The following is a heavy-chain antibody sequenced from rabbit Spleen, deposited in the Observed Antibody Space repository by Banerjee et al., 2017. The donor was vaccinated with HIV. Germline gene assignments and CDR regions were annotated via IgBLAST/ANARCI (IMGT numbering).Heavy chain of an antibody. J-gene: IGHJ2*01. D-gene: IGHD2-1*01. CDR3: ARDFYGDYGYDA. Sequence: QEQLEESGGDLVQTEGSLTLACTASGFSFSGNYWICWVRQAPGKGLEWIACIYPDSITYYASWAKGRFTISKTSSTTVTLQMTSLTDADTATYFCARDFYGDYGYDAWGPGTLVTVS. CDR1: GFSFSGNYW. V-gene: IGHV1S45*01. CDR2: IYPDSIT.